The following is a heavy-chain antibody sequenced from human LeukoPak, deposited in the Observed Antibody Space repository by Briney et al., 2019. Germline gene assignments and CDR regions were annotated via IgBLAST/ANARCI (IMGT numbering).Heavy chain of an antibody. J-gene: IGHJ4*02. CDR1: GASLNTYY. CDR2: IYTSGNT. V-gene: IGHV4-4*07. Sequence: SDTLSLTCTVSGASLNTYYGTWIRQPAGKGLEWIGRIYTSGNTDYNPSLKSRVIMSIDTSKSQFSLKLSSVTAADTAVYYCARNRPFDYWGQGILVTVSS. CDR3: ARNRPFDY.